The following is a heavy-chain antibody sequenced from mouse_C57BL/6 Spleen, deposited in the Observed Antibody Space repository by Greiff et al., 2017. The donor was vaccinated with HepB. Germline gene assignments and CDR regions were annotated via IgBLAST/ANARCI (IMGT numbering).Heavy chain of an antibody. CDR3: ATIYYDYAMDY. CDR1: GYSFTGYY. D-gene: IGHD2-4*01. J-gene: IGHJ4*01. V-gene: IGHV1-42*01. Sequence: EVQLQQSGPELVKPGASVKISCKASGYSFTGYYMNWVKQSPEKSLEWIGEINPSTGGTTYNQKFKAKATLTVDKSSSTAYMQLKSLTSEDSAVYYCATIYYDYAMDYWGQGTSVTVSS. CDR2: INPSTGGT.